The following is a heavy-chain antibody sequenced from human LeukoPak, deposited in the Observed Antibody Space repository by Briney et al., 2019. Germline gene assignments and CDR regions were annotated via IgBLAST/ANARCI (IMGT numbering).Heavy chain of an antibody. D-gene: IGHD3/OR15-3a*01. J-gene: IGHJ4*02. Sequence: PSETLSLTCTVSGGSISSYYWSWIRQPPGKGLEWIGYIYYSGSTNYNPSLKSRVTISVDTSKNQFSLKLSSVTAADPAVYYCARGGHGDYWGQGTLVTVSS. CDR2: IYYSGST. CDR1: GGSISSYY. V-gene: IGHV4-59*01. CDR3: ARGGHGDY.